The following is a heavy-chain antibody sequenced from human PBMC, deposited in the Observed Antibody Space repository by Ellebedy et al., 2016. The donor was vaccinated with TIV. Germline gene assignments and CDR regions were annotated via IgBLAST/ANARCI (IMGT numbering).Heavy chain of an antibody. V-gene: IGHV3-21*01. CDR2: ISSSSSYI. D-gene: IGHD3-16*01. Sequence: GESLKISCAASGFTFSSYSMNWVRQAPGKGLEWVSSISSSSSYIYYAVSMKGRFTISRDNAKNSLYLQMNSLRAEDTAVYHCARGMRVMSYYYGMDVWGQGTTVTVSS. J-gene: IGHJ6*02. CDR1: GFTFSSYS. CDR3: ARGMRVMSYYYGMDV.